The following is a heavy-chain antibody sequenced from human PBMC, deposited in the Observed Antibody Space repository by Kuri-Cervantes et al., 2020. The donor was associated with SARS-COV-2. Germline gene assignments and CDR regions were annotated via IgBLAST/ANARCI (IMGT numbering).Heavy chain of an antibody. Sequence: GSLRLSCTVSGYSISSGYYWGWIRQPPGKGLEWIGSIYHSGSTYYNPSLKSRVTISVDTSKNQFSLKLSSVTAADTAVYYCARPGGFLDVWGEGTTVTVSS. J-gene: IGHJ6*04. CDR2: IYHSGST. V-gene: IGHV4-38-2*02. CDR1: GYSISSGYY. CDR3: ARPGGFLDV. D-gene: IGHD4-23*01.